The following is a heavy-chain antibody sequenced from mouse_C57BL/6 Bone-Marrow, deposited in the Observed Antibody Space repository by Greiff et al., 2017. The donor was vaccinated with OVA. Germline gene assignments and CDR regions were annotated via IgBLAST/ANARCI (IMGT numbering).Heavy chain of an antibody. CDR1: GYTFTDYY. V-gene: IGHV1-19*01. Sequence: EVQLQQSGPVLVKPGASVKMSCKASGYTFTDYYMNWVKQSHGKSLEWIGVINPYNGGTSYNQKFKGKATLTVDKSSSTAYMELNSLTSEDSAVYYCARRGFITTVVEGYWGQGTTLTVSS. J-gene: IGHJ2*01. D-gene: IGHD1-1*01. CDR2: INPYNGGT. CDR3: ARRGFITTVVEGY.